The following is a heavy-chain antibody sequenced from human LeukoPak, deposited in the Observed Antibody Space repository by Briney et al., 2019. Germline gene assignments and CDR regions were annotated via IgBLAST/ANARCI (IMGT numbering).Heavy chain of an antibody. CDR1: GYSFTDYY. V-gene: IGHV1-2*02. CDR3: ARADRLHGGPYLIGP. CDR2: INPNSGGT. J-gene: IGHJ5*02. Sequence: ASVKVSCKTSGYSFTDYYMHWVRQAPGQGLEWMGWINPNSGGTSSARKFQGRVTMTRDTSISTVYMEVSWLTSDDTAIYYCARADRLHGGPYLIGPWGQGALVTVSS. D-gene: IGHD2-21*01.